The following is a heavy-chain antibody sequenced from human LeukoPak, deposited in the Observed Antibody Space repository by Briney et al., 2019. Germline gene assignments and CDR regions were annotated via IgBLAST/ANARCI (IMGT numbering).Heavy chain of an antibody. CDR1: GFTFDDYA. D-gene: IGHD3-22*01. Sequence: GRSLRLSCAASGFTFDDYAMHWVRQAPGKGLEWVSGISWNGGSIVYADSVKGRFTISRDNAKNSLYLQMNSLRAEDTAFNYCAKDTIVRAAGPNWFDPWGQGTLVTVSS. J-gene: IGHJ5*02. V-gene: IGHV3-9*01. CDR2: ISWNGGSI. CDR3: AKDTIVRAAGPNWFDP.